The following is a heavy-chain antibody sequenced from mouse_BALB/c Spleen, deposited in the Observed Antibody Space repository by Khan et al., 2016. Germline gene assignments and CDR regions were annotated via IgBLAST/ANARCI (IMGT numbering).Heavy chain of an antibody. V-gene: IGHV14-3*02. CDR3: VRPFYDGYDGVAY. CDR1: GFNIKDNY. CDR2: IDPANGKT. D-gene: IGHD2-3*01. J-gene: IGHJ3*01. Sequence: VQLQQSGAEFVKPGASVKLSCTASGFNIKDNYIHWVKQSPEQGLEWIGGIDPANGKTKFDPKFQGKATITTDTSSNTAYLQLSSLTSEDTAVYYCVRPFYDGYDGVAYWGQGTLVTVSA.